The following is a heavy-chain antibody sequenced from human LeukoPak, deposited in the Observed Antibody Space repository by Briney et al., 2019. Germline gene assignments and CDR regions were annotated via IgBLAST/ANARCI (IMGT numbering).Heavy chain of an antibody. J-gene: IGHJ4*02. CDR2: IKSKTDGGTT. D-gene: IGHD3-10*01. CDR1: GFTFGTYA. CDR3: TTVSPGVVRGTD. Sequence: GGSLRLSCAASGFTFGTYAMSWVRQAPGKGLEWVGRIKSKTDGGTTDYAAPVKGRFTIPRDDSKNTLYLQMNSLKTEDTAVYYCTTVSPGVVRGTDWGQGTLVTVSS. V-gene: IGHV3-15*01.